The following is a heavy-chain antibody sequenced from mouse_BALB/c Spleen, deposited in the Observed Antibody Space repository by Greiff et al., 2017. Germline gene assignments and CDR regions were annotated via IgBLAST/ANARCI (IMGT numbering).Heavy chain of an antibody. V-gene: IGHV5-17*02. CDR3: ARRPTGYAMDY. Sequence: EVMLVVSGGGLVQPGGSRKLSCAASGFTFSSFGMHWVRQAPEKGLEWVAYISSGSSTIYYADTVKGRFTISRDNPKNTLFLQMTSLRSEDTAMYYCARRPTGYAMDYWGQGTSVTVSS. CDR1: GFTFSSFG. CDR2: ISSGSSTI. J-gene: IGHJ4*01.